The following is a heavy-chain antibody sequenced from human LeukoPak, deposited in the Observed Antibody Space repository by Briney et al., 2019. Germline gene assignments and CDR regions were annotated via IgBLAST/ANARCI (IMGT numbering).Heavy chain of an antibody. Sequence: GRSLRLSCAASGFTFSSYAMHWVRQAPGKGLEWVAVISCDGSNKYYADSVKGRFTISRGNSKNTLYLQMNSLRAEDTAVYYWAREIGFYYFDYWGQGTLVTVSS. CDR3: AREIGFYYFDY. D-gene: IGHD3-22*01. J-gene: IGHJ4*02. V-gene: IGHV3-30-3*01. CDR1: GFTFSSYA. CDR2: ISCDGSNK.